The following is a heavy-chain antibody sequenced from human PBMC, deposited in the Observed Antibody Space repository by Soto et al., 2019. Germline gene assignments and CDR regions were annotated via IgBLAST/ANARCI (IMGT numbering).Heavy chain of an antibody. D-gene: IGHD3-3*01. CDR1: GFTFSSYA. Sequence: PGGSLRLSCAASGFTFSSYAMSWVRQAPGKGLEWVSAISGSGGSTYYADSVKGRFTISRDNSKNTLYLQMNSLRAEDTAVYYCAKHRAYDFWSGYCFDYWGQGTLVTVSS. CDR2: ISGSGGST. J-gene: IGHJ4*02. V-gene: IGHV3-23*01. CDR3: AKHRAYDFWSGYCFDY.